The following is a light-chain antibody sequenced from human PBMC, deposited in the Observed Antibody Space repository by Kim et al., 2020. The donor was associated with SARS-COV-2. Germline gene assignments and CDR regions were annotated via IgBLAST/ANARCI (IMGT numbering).Light chain of an antibody. CDR1: NNINTG. CDR3: QKYNDYLYT. CDR2: DAS. Sequence: SASIGERVTDTWRASNNINTGLAWYQQKAGKAPKLLIYDASSLERGVPSRFSGTGSGTEFTLTISSLLPDDVATYYCQKYNDYLYTFGQGTKLEI. V-gene: IGKV1-5*01. J-gene: IGKJ2*01.